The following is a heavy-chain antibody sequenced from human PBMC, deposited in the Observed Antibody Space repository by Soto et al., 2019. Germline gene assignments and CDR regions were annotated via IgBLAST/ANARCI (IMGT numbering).Heavy chain of an antibody. J-gene: IGHJ4*02. V-gene: IGHV4-59*08. D-gene: IGHD4-4*01. Sequence: QVQLQESGPGLVKPSETLSLTCTVSGGSINSYCWSWIRQPPGKGLEWIAYIFDSGNTNYNPSLKSRVSRSVDTSKNQFSLQLTSVTAADTAVYYCARPRRTTVAKFYFDYWGQGALVTVSS. CDR3: ARPRRTTVAKFYFDY. CDR1: GGSINSYC. CDR2: IFDSGNT.